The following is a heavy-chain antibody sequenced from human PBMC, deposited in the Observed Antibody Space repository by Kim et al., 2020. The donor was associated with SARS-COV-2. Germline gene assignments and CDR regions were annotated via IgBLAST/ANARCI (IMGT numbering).Heavy chain of an antibody. CDR1: GGSISSGGYY. D-gene: IGHD3-10*01. J-gene: IGHJ6*02. CDR3: ARGSSSDYYGSPV. V-gene: IGHV4-31*03. Sequence: SETLSLTCTVSGGSISSGGYYWSWIRQHPGKGLEWIGYIYYSGSTYYNPSLKSRVTISVDTSKNQFSLKLSSVTAADTAVYYCARGSSSDYYGSPVWGQGTTVTVSS. CDR2: IYYSGST.